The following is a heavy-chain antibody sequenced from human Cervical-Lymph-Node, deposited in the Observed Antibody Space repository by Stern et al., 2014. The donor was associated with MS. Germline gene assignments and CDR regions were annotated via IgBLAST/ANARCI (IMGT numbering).Heavy chain of an antibody. Sequence: QVQLVQSGAEVKKPGSSVKVSCKASGGTFSIYAFSWVRQAPGQGLEWMGGMIPIFGPANYVQKIKGRAMLTADYATSTDQMELGSLRSEDTALYYCAREGKARDGYNNPFDYWGQGTLVTVSS. CDR1: GGTFSIYA. J-gene: IGHJ4*02. V-gene: IGHV1-69*01. D-gene: IGHD5-24*01. CDR3: AREGKARDGYNNPFDY. CDR2: MIPIFGPA.